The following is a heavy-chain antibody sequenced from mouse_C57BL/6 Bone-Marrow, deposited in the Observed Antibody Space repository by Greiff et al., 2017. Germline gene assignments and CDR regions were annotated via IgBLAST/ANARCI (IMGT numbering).Heavy chain of an antibody. CDR3: ARHVPYYYGSSYGGPWFAY. D-gene: IGHD1-1*01. J-gene: IGHJ3*01. CDR2: ISSGGSYT. V-gene: IGHV5-6*01. CDR1: GFTFSSYG. Sequence: EVNVVESGGDLVKPGGSLKLSCAASGFTFSSYGMSWVRQTPDKRLEWVATISSGGSYTYYPDSVKGRFTISRDNAKNTLYLQMSSLKSEDTAMYYCARHVPYYYGSSYGGPWFAYWGQGTLVTVSA.